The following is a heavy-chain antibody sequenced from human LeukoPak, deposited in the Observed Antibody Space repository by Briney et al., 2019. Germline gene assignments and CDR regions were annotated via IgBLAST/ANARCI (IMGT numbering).Heavy chain of an antibody. J-gene: IGHJ5*02. CDR1: GGTFSSYA. D-gene: IGHD3-22*01. CDR2: IIPIFGTT. V-gene: IGHV1-69*13. Sequence: SVKVSCKASGGTFSSYAISWVRQAPGQGLEWMGGIIPIFGTTNYAQKFQGRVTITPDESTSTAYMELSSLRSEDTAVYYCARGAYYYDSSGYYLEYNWFDPWGQGTLVTVSS. CDR3: ARGAYYYDSSGYYLEYNWFDP.